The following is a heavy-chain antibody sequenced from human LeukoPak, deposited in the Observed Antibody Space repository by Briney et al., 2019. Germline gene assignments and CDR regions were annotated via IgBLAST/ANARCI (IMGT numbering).Heavy chain of an antibody. V-gene: IGHV6-1*01. CDR1: GDSVSSNSAA. CDR2: TYYRSKWYK. Sequence: SQTLSLTCALSGDSVSSNSAAWNWIRQSPSRGLEWLARTYYRSKWYKDYAVSVKSRITINPGTSRNQVSLQLESVTPDDTAMYYCTRTGMFADSWGQGTLVTVSS. D-gene: IGHD3-10*02. J-gene: IGHJ4*02. CDR3: TRTGMFADS.